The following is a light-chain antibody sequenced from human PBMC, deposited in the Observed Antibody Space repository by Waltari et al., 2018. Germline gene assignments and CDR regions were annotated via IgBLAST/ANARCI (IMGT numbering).Light chain of an antibody. CDR2: DVS. J-gene: IGLJ1*01. Sequence: QSALTQPRSVSGSPGQSVTISCTGTSSDVGGYNSVSWYQQHPGKAPKRMIYDVSKRPSGVPDRFSGSKSGNTASLTISGLQAEDEADYYCCSYAGSYTLYVFGTGTKVTVL. V-gene: IGLV2-11*01. CDR1: SSDVGGYNS. CDR3: CSYAGSYTLYV.